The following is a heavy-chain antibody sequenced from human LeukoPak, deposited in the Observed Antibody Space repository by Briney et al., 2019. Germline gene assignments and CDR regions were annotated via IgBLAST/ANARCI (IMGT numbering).Heavy chain of an antibody. CDR3: ARGVEPLAANTLAY. CDR2: ISGDVQTT. V-gene: IGHV3-23*01. J-gene: IGHJ4*02. CDR1: GFTFSTHA. Sequence: GGSLRLSCEASGFTFSTHAMNWIRQTPGKGLEWLSVISGDVQTTTYASSVKGRFTISRDNSKNTLYLEMNSLSPDDTAVYCARGVEPLAANTLAYWGQGTLVTVSS. D-gene: IGHD1-14*01.